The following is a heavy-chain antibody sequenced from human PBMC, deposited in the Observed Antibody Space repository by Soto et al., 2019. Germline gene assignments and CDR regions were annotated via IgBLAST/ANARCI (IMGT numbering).Heavy chain of an antibody. CDR1: GFTFSNAW. D-gene: IGHD6-25*01. Sequence: EVQLVESGGGLVKPGESLTLSCVASGFTFSNAWMSWVRQAPGKGLEWVGLIKSKVDGGTTDFAAPVKSRFSISRDDLKNTLYLQMNSLKNEETAVYYCTTIGEMGSARYFDYWGQGALVTVSS. CDR2: IKSKVDGGTT. CDR3: TTIGEMGSARYFDY. J-gene: IGHJ4*02. V-gene: IGHV3-15*01.